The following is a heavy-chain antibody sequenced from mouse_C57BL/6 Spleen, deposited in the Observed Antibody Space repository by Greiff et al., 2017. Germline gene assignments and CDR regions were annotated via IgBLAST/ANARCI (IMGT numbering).Heavy chain of an antibody. CDR3: ARSLNWDYAMDY. CDR1: GYTFTSYD. J-gene: IGHJ4*01. D-gene: IGHD4-1*01. V-gene: IGHV1-85*01. CDR2: INPRDGST. Sequence: QVQLQQSGPELVKPGASVKLSCKASGYTFTSYDINWVKQRPGQGLEWIGWINPRDGSTNYNEKFKGKATLTVDKSSSTAYMELHSLTSEDSAVYFCARSLNWDYAMDYWGQGTSVTVSS.